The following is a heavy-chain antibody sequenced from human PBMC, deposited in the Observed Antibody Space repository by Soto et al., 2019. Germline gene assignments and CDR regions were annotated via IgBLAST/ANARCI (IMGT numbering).Heavy chain of an antibody. CDR3: ARAKGSSWYDY. CDR1: GFTFSIYA. J-gene: IGHJ4*02. Sequence: EVQLVESGGGLVQPGGSLRLSCAASGFTFSIYAMHWVRQAPGQGLEFVAAISSSGDTTYYPDSVKGRFTMSRDNSKNTVYLQMGSLRGEDMAVVYCARAKGSSWYDYWGQGTLVTVSS. D-gene: IGHD6-13*01. CDR2: ISSSGDTT. V-gene: IGHV3-64*07.